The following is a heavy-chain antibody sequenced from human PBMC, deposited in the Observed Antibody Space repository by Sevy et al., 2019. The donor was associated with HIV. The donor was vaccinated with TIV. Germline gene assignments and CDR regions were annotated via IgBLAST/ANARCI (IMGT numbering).Heavy chain of an antibody. CDR2: IGLYNGNA. V-gene: IGHV1-18*01. J-gene: IGHJ4*02. Sequence: ASVKVSCQASDYNFLSDGITWVRQAPGQGLEWMAWIGLYNGNANYAQKFRDRVTMTTDTSTNTAYLELRSLRSDDTAVYYCARVPTYYYGSATYFDSWGQGSLVTVSS. CDR3: ARVPTYYYGSATYFDS. CDR1: DYNFLSDG. D-gene: IGHD3-10*01.